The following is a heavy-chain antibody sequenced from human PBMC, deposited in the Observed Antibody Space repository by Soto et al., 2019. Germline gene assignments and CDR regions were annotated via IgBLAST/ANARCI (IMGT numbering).Heavy chain of an antibody. CDR3: ARGYGDYVSDY. Sequence: SETLSLTCTVSGVSISSYYWSWIRQPPGKGLEWIGYIYYSGSTNYNPSLKSRVTISVDTSKNQFSLKLSSVTAADTAVYYCARGYGDYVSDYWGQGTLVTVSS. CDR2: IYYSGST. J-gene: IGHJ4*02. V-gene: IGHV4-59*08. CDR1: GVSISSYY. D-gene: IGHD4-17*01.